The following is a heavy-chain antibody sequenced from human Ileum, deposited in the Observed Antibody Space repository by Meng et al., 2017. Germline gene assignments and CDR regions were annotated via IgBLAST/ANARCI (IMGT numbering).Heavy chain of an antibody. D-gene: IGHD3-3*01. Sequence: QVKLHQSGTGLVKRSQTLSLTGAVYGGSVSSNIAAWNWIRQSPLRGLEWLGRTYYRSKWYSEYAVSVKSRISITPDTSKNQFSLQMNSVTPEDTAVYYCASGSGSLDYWGPGTLVTVSS. J-gene: IGHJ4*02. CDR1: GGSVSSNIAA. CDR2: TYYRSKWYS. V-gene: IGHV6-1*01. CDR3: ASGSGSLDY.